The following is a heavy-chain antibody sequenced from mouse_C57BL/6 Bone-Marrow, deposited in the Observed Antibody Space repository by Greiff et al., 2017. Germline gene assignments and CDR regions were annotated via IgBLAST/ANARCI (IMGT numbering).Heavy chain of an antibody. CDR1: GFSLTSYG. Sequence: VQGVESGPGLVQPSQSLSITCTVSGFSLTSYGVHWVRQSPGKGLEWLGVIWSGGSTDYNAAFISRLSISKDNSKSQVFFKMNSLQADDTAIYYCARNGITTVVDWYFDVWGTGTTVTVSS. D-gene: IGHD1-1*01. V-gene: IGHV2-2*01. J-gene: IGHJ1*03. CDR2: IWSGGST. CDR3: ARNGITTVVDWYFDV.